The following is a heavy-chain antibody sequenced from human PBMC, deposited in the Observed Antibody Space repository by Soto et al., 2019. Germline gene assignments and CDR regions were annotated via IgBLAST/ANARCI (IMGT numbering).Heavy chain of an antibody. CDR2: IYHSGST. CDR1: GGSISSGGYS. J-gene: IGHJ4*01. D-gene: IGHD4-17*01. Sequence: SETLSLTCAVSGGSISSGGYSWSWIRQPPGKGLEWIGYIYHSGSTYYNPSLKSRVTISVDRSKNQFSLKLSSVTAADTAVYYCARGGKTVTTFDYWGQEPWSPSP. CDR3: ARGGKTVTTFDY. V-gene: IGHV4-30-2*01.